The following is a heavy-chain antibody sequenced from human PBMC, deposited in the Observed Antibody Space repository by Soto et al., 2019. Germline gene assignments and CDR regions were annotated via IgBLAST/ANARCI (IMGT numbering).Heavy chain of an antibody. CDR1: GFPFSSYG. J-gene: IGHJ4*02. CDR2: IWDDGSNK. V-gene: IGHV3-33*01. CDR3: ASSIN. Sequence: QVQLLESGGGVGQPGRSLRLSCAASGFPFSSYGMHSVRQDPGKGLDWVAVIWDDGSNKDYADSVKAPFAISRDNSKNTLYLQMNRLLAADTAVYYCASSINCGKGTLVTVSS.